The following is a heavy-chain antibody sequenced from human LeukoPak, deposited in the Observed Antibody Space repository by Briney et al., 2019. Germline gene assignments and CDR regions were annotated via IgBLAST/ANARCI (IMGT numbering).Heavy chain of an antibody. CDR3: ARTLAAAGTWWFDP. J-gene: IGHJ5*02. V-gene: IGHV1-18*01. D-gene: IGHD6-13*01. CDR2: ISAYNGNT. Sequence: ASVKVSCKASGYTFTSYGISWVRQAPGQGLEWMGWISAYNGNTSYAQKLQGRVTMTTDTSTSTAYMELRSLRSDDTAVYYCARTLAAAGTWWFDPWGQGTLVTVSS. CDR1: GYTFTSYG.